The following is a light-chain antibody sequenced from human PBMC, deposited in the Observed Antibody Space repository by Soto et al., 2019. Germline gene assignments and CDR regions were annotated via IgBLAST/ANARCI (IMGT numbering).Light chain of an antibody. CDR2: STS. V-gene: IGKV3-20*01. Sequence: EIVMTQSPATLSVSPGERATLSCRASQSVSSTFAWYQQKPGQAPRLLIYSTSTRAAGIPDRFTGRGSGTHFTLAISRLEPEDFAVYYCHQFGDSPQTFGQGTKVDIK. CDR1: QSVSST. J-gene: IGKJ1*01. CDR3: HQFGDSPQT.